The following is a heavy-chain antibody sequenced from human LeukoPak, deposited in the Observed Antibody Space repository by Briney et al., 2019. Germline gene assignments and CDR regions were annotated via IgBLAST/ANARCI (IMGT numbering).Heavy chain of an antibody. Sequence: ASVKVSCKASGYTFTSYGISWVRQAPGQGLEWMGWISAYNGNTNYAQKLQGRVTMTRDTSISTAYMELSRLRSDDTAVYYCARAGATLRDSWFDPWGQGTLVTVSS. CDR3: ARAGATLRDSWFDP. CDR1: GYTFTSYG. D-gene: IGHD1-26*01. CDR2: ISAYNGNT. V-gene: IGHV1-18*01. J-gene: IGHJ5*02.